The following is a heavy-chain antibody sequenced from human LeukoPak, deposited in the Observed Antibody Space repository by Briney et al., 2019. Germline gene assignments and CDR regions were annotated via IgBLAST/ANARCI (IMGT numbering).Heavy chain of an antibody. V-gene: IGHV3-21*01. Sequence: GRSLRLSCTSSGFTVGHYAVNWVRQAPGKGLEWVSSISTNSAYIYYSDSIKGRFTISRDNAKNSLYQQMNSLGAEDMALYYCARGSTTAQRKDAFDIWGQGTMVTVSS. CDR2: ISTNSAYI. CDR3: ARGSTTAQRKDAFDI. D-gene: IGHD4-17*01. J-gene: IGHJ3*02. CDR1: GFTVGHYA.